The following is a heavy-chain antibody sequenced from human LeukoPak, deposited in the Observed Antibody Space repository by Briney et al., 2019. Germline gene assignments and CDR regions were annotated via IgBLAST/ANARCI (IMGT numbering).Heavy chain of an antibody. CDR3: FVIGLGY. J-gene: IGHJ4*02. Sequence: GASVKVSCKASGYTLTSYYMNWVRQAPGQGLEWMGLINPGDGSTTYAQKFQGRVTMTRDTSTSTVYMELSSLRSEDTAVYYCFVIGLGYWGQGTLVTVSS. CDR2: INPGDGST. D-gene: IGHD3-22*01. CDR1: GYTLTSYY. V-gene: IGHV1-46*01.